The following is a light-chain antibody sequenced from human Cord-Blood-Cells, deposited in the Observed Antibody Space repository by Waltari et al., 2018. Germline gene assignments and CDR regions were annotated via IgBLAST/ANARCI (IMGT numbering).Light chain of an antibody. V-gene: IGKV4-1*01. CDR2: WAS. Sequence: DIVMTQPPDSLAVSLSERATINCKSSQSVLYSSNNKNYLAWYQQKPGQPPKLLIYWASTRESGVPDRFSGSGSGTDFTLTISSLQAEDVAVYYCQQYYSTPYTFGQGTKLEIK. CDR3: QQYYSTPYT. CDR1: QSVLYSSNNKNY. J-gene: IGKJ2*01.